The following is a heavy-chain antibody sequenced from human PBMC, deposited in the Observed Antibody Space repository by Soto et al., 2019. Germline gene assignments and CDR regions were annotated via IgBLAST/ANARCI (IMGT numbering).Heavy chain of an antibody. CDR2: IYYSGST. CDR3: ARFAPSHLYYYDGMDV. J-gene: IGHJ6*02. D-gene: IGHD2-21*01. V-gene: IGHV4-39*01. Sequence: QLQLQESGPGLVKPSETLSLTCTVSGGSISSSSYYWGWIRQPPGKGLEWIGSIYYSGSTYYNPSLKSRVTISVDTSKNQFSLKLSSVTAADTAVYYCARFAPSHLYYYDGMDVWGQGTTVTVSS. CDR1: GGSISSSSYY.